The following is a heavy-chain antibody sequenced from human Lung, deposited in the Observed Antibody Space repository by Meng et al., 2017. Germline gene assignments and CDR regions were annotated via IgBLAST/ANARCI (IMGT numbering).Heavy chain of an antibody. Sequence: VSGQARGAGLLKPSVTLFVTGVVFGGCVCDYYWSWMRQAQGKELEWIVEINHSGSNNYTLSLESRATISVDTSQNNLYLKLSSVTAADSAVYYCARGPTTMAHDFDYWGQGTLVTVSS. J-gene: IGHJ4*02. V-gene: IGHV4-34*01. CDR1: GGCVCDYY. CDR3: ARGPTTMAHDFDY. D-gene: IGHD4-11*01. CDR2: INHSGSN.